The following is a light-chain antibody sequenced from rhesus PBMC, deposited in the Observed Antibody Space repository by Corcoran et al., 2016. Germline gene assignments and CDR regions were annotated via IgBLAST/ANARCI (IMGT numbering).Light chain of an antibody. CDR3: QQSSNLYS. CDR1: QSVGSY. Sequence: ETVVTQSPATLSLSPGERATLSCRASQSVGSYLAWYQPKPGQAPRLLIYGASSRATGIPDRFGGSGAGTYFTLTISSLEPEDVGVYYCQQSSNLYSFGQGTKVEIK. CDR2: GAS. J-gene: IGKJ2*01. V-gene: IGKV3-24*04.